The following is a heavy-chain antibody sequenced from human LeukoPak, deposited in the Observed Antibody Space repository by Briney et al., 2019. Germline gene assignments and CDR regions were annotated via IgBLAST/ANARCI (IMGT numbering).Heavy chain of an antibody. CDR3: AKDSSAWACDY. J-gene: IGHJ4*02. CDR2: IRHDGSDK. V-gene: IGHV3-30*02. D-gene: IGHD6-19*01. CDR1: GLSFSSYA. Sequence: GGSLRLSCAVSGLSFSSYATHWVRQAPGKGLEWVAFIRHDGSDKYYADSVKGRFTISRDNSKNTIYLQMNSLRAEDTALYYCAKDSSAWACDYGGQGTLVTVSS.